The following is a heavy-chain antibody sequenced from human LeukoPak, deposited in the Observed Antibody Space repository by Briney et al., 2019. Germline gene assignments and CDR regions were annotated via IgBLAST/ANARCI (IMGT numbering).Heavy chain of an antibody. CDR2: INPNSGGT. CDR1: GYTFTGYY. D-gene: IGHD6-13*01. CDR3: ARGLSSARQLGL. V-gene: IGHV1-2*02. J-gene: IGHJ4*02. Sequence: ASVKVSCKACGYTFTGYYMHGVRQAPGQGLEWTGWINPNSGGTNYAQQFQGRVTMTRDTSISTAYMELSRLRSDDTAVYYCARGLSSARQLGLWGQGTLVSVSS.